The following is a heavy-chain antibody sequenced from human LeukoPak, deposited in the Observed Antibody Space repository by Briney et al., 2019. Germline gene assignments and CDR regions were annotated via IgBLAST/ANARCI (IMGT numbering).Heavy chain of an antibody. CDR2: IYTSGST. CDR3: ARVIYCSGGSRPEYYFDY. V-gene: IGHV4-4*07. Sequence: WETLSLTCTVSGGSISNYYWSWIRQPAGKGLEWIGRIYTSGSTNYNPSLKSRVTMSVDTSKNQFSLKLSSVTAADTAVYYCARVIYCSGGSRPEYYFDYWGQGTLVTVSS. D-gene: IGHD2-15*01. CDR1: GGSISNYY. J-gene: IGHJ4*02.